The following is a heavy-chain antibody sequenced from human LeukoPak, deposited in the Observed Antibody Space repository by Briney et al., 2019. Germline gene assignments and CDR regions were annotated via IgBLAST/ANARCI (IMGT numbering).Heavy chain of an antibody. CDR1: GFTVSSNY. CDR3: ARSHYDFWSGYPNWFDP. J-gene: IGHJ5*02. Sequence: GGSLRLSCAASGFTVSSNYMSWVRQAPGKGLEWVSVIYSGGSTYYADSVKGRFTISRDNSKNTLYLQMNSLRAEDTAVYYCARSHYDFWSGYPNWFDPWGQGTLVTVPS. CDR2: IYSGGST. V-gene: IGHV3-53*01. D-gene: IGHD3-3*01.